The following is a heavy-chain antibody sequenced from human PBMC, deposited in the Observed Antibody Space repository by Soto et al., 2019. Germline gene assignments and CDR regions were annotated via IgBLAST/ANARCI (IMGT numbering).Heavy chain of an antibody. CDR1: GFTFSSYG. Sequence: GGSLRLSCAASGFTFSSYGMHWVRQAPGKGLEWVAVISYDGSNKYYADSVKGRFTISRDNSKNTLYLQMNSLRAEDTAVYYCAKVLAAMGVYYYGMDVWGQGTTVTVSS. V-gene: IGHV3-30*18. D-gene: IGHD2-2*01. CDR2: ISYDGSNK. CDR3: AKVLAAMGVYYYGMDV. J-gene: IGHJ6*02.